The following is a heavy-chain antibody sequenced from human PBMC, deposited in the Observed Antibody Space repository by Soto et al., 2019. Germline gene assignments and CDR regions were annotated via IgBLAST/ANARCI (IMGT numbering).Heavy chain of an antibody. D-gene: IGHD3-10*01. J-gene: IGHJ5*02. Sequence: PSETLSLTCTVSGGSISSGGYYWSWIRQHPGKGLEWIGYIYYSGSTYYNPSLKSRVTISVDTSKNQFSLKLSSVTAADTAVYYCARGEYYGSGSYYPSFDPWGQGTLVTVS. CDR3: ARGEYYGSGSYYPSFDP. CDR1: GGSISSGGYY. V-gene: IGHV4-31*03. CDR2: IYYSGST.